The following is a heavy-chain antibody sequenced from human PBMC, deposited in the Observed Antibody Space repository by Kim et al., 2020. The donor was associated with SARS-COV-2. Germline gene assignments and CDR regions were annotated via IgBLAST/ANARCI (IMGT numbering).Heavy chain of an antibody. Sequence: YNPSLQSRVTISVDTSKNQFSLKLSAVTAADTAVYYCARDHGTYPGGMDVWGQGTTVTVSS. CDR3: ARDHGTYPGGMDV. J-gene: IGHJ6*02. V-gene: IGHV4-59*01.